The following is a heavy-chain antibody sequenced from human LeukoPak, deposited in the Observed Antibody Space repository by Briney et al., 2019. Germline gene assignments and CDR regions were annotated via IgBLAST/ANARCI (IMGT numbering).Heavy chain of an antibody. CDR3: ASMTTYYDYVWGSYRPYYFDY. D-gene: IGHD3-16*02. J-gene: IGHJ4*02. Sequence: GRSLRLSCAASGFTFSSYGMHWVRQAPGKGLEWVAVIWYDGSNKYYADSVKGRFTISRDNSKNTLYLQMNSLRAEDTAVYYCASMTTYYDYVWGSYRPYYFDYWGQGTLVTVSS. CDR1: GFTFSSYG. CDR2: IWYDGSNK. V-gene: IGHV3-33*01.